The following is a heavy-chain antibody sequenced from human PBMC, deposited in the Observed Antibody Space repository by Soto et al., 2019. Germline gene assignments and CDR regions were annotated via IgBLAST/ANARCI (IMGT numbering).Heavy chain of an antibody. D-gene: IGHD5-18*01. CDR1: GGSISSYY. V-gene: IGHV4-59*01. CDR3: ARERRGYSYGSYYFDY. Sequence: PSETLSLTCTVSGGSISSYYWSWIRQPPGKGLEWIGYIYYSGSTNYNPSLKSRVTISVDTSKNQFSLKLSSVTAADTAVYYCARERRGYSYGSYYFDYWGQGTLVTVPS. J-gene: IGHJ4*02. CDR2: IYYSGST.